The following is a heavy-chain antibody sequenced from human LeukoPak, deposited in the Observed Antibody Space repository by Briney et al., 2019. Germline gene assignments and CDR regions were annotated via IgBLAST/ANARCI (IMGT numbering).Heavy chain of an antibody. CDR3: AKGRAGYSSGWSDY. V-gene: IGHV3-23*01. J-gene: IGHJ4*02. D-gene: IGHD6-19*01. Sequence: PGGSLRLSCAASGFTFSNYAMNWVRQAPGKGLEWVSAISGSGGSTYYADSVKGRFTISRDNSKNTLYLQMNSPRADDTAVYYCAKGRAGYSSGWSDYWGQGTLVTV. CDR1: GFTFSNYA. CDR2: ISGSGGST.